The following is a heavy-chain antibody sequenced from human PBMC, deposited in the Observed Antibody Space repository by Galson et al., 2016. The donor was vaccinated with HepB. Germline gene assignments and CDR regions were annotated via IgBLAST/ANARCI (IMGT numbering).Heavy chain of an antibody. J-gene: IGHJ5*02. CDR2: ISAYNGNT. CDR1: GHTFTSYG. V-gene: IGHV1-18*04. D-gene: IGHD3-9*01. CDR3: ARDQSSDWLTTNWFDP. Sequence: SVKVSCKASGHTFTSYGINWVRQAPGRGLEWMGWISAYNGNTDFPQKFQDRVSLTTDTSTSTAYMELRSLKSDDTAIYYCARDQSSDWLTTNWFDPWGQGSLVIVSS.